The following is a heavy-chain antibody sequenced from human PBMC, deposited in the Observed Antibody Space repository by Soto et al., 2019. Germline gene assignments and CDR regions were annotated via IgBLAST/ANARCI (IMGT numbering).Heavy chain of an antibody. D-gene: IGHD3-9*01. CDR1: GGSISSGDYY. J-gene: IGHJ4*02. CDR3: ARYNTDVGTGYYFNY. CDR2: IYYSGST. V-gene: IGHV4-30-4*01. Sequence: SETLSLTCTVSGGSISSGDYYWSWIRQPPGKGLEWIGYIYYSGSTYYNPSLKSRVTISVDTSKNQFSLKLSSVTAADTAVYYCARYNTDVGTGYYFNYWGQGTLVTVSS.